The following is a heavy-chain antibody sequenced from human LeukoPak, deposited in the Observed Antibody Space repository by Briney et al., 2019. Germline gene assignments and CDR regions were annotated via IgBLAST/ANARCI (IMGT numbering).Heavy chain of an antibody. J-gene: IGHJ4*02. D-gene: IGHD3-10*01. CDR2: INVYNGHT. Sequence: ASVKVSCKASGGTFSSNAISWVRQAPGQGLEWMGWINVYNGHTIYAQEFQGRVTLTTDTSTSTAHMDLRSLRSDDTAVYYCVRDSDHAPDYWGQGTLVTVSS. CDR1: GGTFSSNA. CDR3: VRDSDHAPDY. V-gene: IGHV1-18*01.